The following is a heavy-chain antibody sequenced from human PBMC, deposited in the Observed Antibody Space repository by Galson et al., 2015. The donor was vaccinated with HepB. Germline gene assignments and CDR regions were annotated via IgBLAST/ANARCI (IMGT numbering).Heavy chain of an antibody. CDR2: IYYSGST. D-gene: IGHD4-17*01. CDR1: GGSISSSSYY. CDR3: ARQDGDYFDY. Sequence: SETLSLTCTVSGGSISSSSYYWGWIRQPPGKGLEWIGSIYYSGSTYYNPSLKSRVTISVDTSKNQFSPKLSSVTAADTTVYYCARQDGDYFDYWGQGTLVTVSS. V-gene: IGHV4-39*01. J-gene: IGHJ4*02.